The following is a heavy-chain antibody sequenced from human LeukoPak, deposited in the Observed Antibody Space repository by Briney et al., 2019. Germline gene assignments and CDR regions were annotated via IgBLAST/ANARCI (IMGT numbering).Heavy chain of an antibody. CDR3: ARQGRDYGVYYYLDV. D-gene: IGHD4-17*01. Sequence: PGGSLRLSCAASGFTFSTYSMNWVRQAPGKGLQWVSYISRSSSTIYYADSVKGRFTISRDNAKNSLYLQMNSLRAEDTAVYYCARQGRDYGVYYYLDVWGKGTTVTIYS. V-gene: IGHV3-48*04. CDR1: GFTFSTYS. J-gene: IGHJ6*03. CDR2: ISRSSSTI.